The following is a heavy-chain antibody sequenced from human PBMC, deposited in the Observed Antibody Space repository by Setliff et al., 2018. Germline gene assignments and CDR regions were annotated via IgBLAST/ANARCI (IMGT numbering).Heavy chain of an antibody. J-gene: IGHJ4*02. D-gene: IGHD4-17*01. CDR1: GGSISSHY. Sequence: SETLSLTCTVSGGSISSHYWSWIRQPPGKGLEWTGSIYYSGSTNYNPSLKSRVTISVDTSKNQFSLKLSSVTAADTAVYYCASLSSMSVTTSYWGQGTLVTVSS. V-gene: IGHV4-59*11. CDR3: ASLSSMSVTTSY. CDR2: IYYSGST.